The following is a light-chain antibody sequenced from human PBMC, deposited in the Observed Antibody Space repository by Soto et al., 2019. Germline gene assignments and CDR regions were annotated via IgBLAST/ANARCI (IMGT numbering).Light chain of an antibody. CDR1: QSVSSSY. CDR3: QQHGSSPIT. Sequence: EIVLTQSPGTLSLSPGERATLSCRASQSVSSSYLAWHQQKPGQAPRLLIYGASSRATGIPDIFSGSGSGTDFTLTISGLEPEDFAVYYCQQHGSSPITFGQGTRLEIK. V-gene: IGKV3-20*01. CDR2: GAS. J-gene: IGKJ5*01.